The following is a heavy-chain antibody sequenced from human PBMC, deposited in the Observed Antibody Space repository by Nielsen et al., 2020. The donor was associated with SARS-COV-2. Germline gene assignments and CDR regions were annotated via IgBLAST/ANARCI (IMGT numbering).Heavy chain of an antibody. Sequence: SETLSLTCTVSGGSVSNGDYYWTWIRQPPGKGLEWIGYIYYSGSTNYNPSLKSRVTISVDTSKNQFSLKLSSVTAADTAVYYCARDQLWSSGYMDVWGKGTTVTVSS. CDR2: IYYSGST. D-gene: IGHD5-18*01. V-gene: IGHV4-61*08. CDR1: GGSVSNGDYY. CDR3: ARDQLWSSGYMDV. J-gene: IGHJ6*03.